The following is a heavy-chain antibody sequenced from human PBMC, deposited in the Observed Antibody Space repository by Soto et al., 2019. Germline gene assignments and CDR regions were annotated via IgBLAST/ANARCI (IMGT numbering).Heavy chain of an antibody. D-gene: IGHD1-26*01. J-gene: IGHJ5*02. Sequence: SETLSLTCEPPGSSFSRGYYPGWFRQPPGKGLEWIGSIYHSGSTYYNPSLKSRVTISVDTSKNQFSLKLSSVTAADTAVYYCARERLVGATAWFDPWGQGTLVTVSS. V-gene: IGHV4-38-2*02. CDR2: IYHSGST. CDR1: GSSFSRGYY. CDR3: ARERLVGATAWFDP.